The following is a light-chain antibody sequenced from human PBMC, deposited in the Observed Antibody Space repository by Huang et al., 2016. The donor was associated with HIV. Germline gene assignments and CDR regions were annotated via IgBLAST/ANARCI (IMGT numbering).Light chain of an antibody. CDR2: ASS. J-gene: IGKJ1*01. V-gene: IGKV1-39*01. CDR3: QQGYSTPT. Sequence: DIQMTQSPSSLSASVGDRVTITCRASQSISRYLNWYQHKPGKAPELLFYASSRLQSGVPSRFSGSGSGTDFSLTISGLQPEDYATYYCQQGYSTPTFGQGTKVEMK. CDR1: QSISRY.